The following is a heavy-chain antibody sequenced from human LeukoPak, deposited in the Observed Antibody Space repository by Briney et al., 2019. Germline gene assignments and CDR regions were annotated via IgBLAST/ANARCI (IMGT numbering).Heavy chain of an antibody. V-gene: IGHV3-15*01. CDR2: VKSIRDGGTT. CDR1: GFNFNDAY. D-gene: IGHD2-21*02. J-gene: IGHJ4*02. CDR3: TARVVTTNEF. Sequence: KPGGSLGLSCLGSGFNFNDAYMNWVRQAPGKGLEWVGRVKSIRDGGTTDDTAPVKGRFTISRDDSKRAVYLQMNSLKTEDTAVYFCTARVVTTNEFWGQGTLVTVSS.